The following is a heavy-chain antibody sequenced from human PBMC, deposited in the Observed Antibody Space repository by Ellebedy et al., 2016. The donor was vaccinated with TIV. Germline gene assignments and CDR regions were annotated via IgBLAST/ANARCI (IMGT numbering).Heavy chain of an antibody. D-gene: IGHD4-23*01. V-gene: IGHV1-69*13. J-gene: IGHJ4*02. Sequence: SVKVSCXASGGTFSSYAITWIRQAPGQGLEWVGGIIPIFGTANYAQKFQDRVTITADETTNTAYMELSSLRSEDTAVYYCAGTTAVIPGELYFDFWGQGTLVTVSS. CDR1: GGTFSSYA. CDR3: AGTTAVIPGELYFDF. CDR2: IIPIFGTA.